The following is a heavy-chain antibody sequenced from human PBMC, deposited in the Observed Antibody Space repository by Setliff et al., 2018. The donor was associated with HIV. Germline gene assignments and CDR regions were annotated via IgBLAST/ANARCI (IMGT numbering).Heavy chain of an antibody. D-gene: IGHD2-15*01. CDR3: ARGGASSKYLDP. V-gene: IGHV4-39*01. Sequence: LSLTCTVSGGSITNSMHYWSWIRQPPGKGLEFIGSIHYNDGKTYYNAALRSRVTISADTSKNQFSLKLNSVTAADTAVYYCARGGASSKYLDPWGQGTLVTVSS. CDR1: GGSITNSMHY. CDR2: IHYNDGKT. J-gene: IGHJ5*02.